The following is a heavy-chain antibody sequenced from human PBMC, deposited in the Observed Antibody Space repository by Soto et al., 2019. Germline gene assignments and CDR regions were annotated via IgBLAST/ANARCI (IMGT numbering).Heavy chain of an antibody. CDR1: GGTFSSYA. V-gene: IGHV1-69*13. D-gene: IGHD3-10*01. J-gene: IGHJ4*02. Sequence: SVKVSCKASGGTFSSYAISWVRQAPGQGLEWMGGIIPIFGTANYAQKFQGRVTITADESTSTAYMELSSLRSEDTAVYYCARDHRYGSGSSYYFDYWGQGTLVTVSS. CDR2: IIPIFGTA. CDR3: ARDHRYGSGSSYYFDY.